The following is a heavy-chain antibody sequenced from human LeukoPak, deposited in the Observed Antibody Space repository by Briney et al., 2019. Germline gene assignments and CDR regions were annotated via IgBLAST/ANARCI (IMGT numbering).Heavy chain of an antibody. V-gene: IGHV3-48*04. CDR2: ISSSSSTI. CDR1: GFTFSSYS. Sequence: GGSLRLSCAASGFTFSSYSMNWVRQAPGKGLEWVSYISSSSSTIYYADSVKGRFTISRDNAKNSLYLQMNSLRAEDTAVYYCAKDLCGGDCYDDAFDIWGQGTMVTVSS. D-gene: IGHD2-21*02. CDR3: AKDLCGGDCYDDAFDI. J-gene: IGHJ3*02.